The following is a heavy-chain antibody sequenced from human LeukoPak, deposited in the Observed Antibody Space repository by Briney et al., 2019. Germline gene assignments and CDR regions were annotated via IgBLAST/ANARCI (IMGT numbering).Heavy chain of an antibody. Sequence: SETLSLTHTVSGASISSSAYYWGWIRQPPGKGLEWIGSINYSGSTYYNPTLNTPVTKSVATTHNKFTLTLREVSAPDTAGYSCARLNSPYRIVFDYWGQGTLVTVSS. CDR3: ARLNSPYRIVFDY. D-gene: IGHD4-23*01. CDR2: INYSGST. CDR1: GASISSSAYY. V-gene: IGHV4-39*01. J-gene: IGHJ4*02.